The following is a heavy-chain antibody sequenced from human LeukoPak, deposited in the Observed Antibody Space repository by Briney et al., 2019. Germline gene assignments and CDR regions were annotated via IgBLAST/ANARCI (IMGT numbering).Heavy chain of an antibody. D-gene: IGHD2-15*01. V-gene: IGHV3-30*02. CDR1: GFTFSRYG. J-gene: IGHJ4*02. CDR2: LHYDETTK. Sequence: GGSLRLSCAASGFTFSRYGMHWVRQSPVKGLEWVAFLHYDETTKEYADSVKGRFTISRDNSKNTVYLQMNSLRAEDTAVYYCAKSGLNRFDYWGQGTLVTVSS. CDR3: AKSGLNRFDY.